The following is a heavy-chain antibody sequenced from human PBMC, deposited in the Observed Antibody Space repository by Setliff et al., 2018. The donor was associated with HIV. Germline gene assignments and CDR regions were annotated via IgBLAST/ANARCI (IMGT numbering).Heavy chain of an antibody. V-gene: IGHV4-34*01. D-gene: IGHD2-15*01. CDR1: GGSFSGYY. CDR2: ITHRGIT. J-gene: IGHJ5*02. Sequence: SETLSLTCAVYGGSFSGYYWSWIRQPPGKGLEWIGEITHRGITDYNPSLSSRVTISVDTSKNQFSLKLTSVTAADTAFYYCARVSRLHPFDPWGQGVLVTVSS. CDR3: ARVSRLHPFDP.